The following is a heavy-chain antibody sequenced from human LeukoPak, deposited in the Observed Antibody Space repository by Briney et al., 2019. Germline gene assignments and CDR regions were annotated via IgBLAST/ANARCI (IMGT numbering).Heavy chain of an antibody. CDR3: ATALSGSWSFGSDY. CDR1: GGTFSSYA. D-gene: IGHD6-13*01. Sequence: GASVKVSCKASGGTFSSYAISWVRQAPGQGLEWMGGIIPIFGTANYAQKFQGRVTITADKSTSTAYMELSSLRSEDTAVYYCATALSGSWSFGSDYWGQGTLVTVSS. CDR2: IIPIFGTA. J-gene: IGHJ4*02. V-gene: IGHV1-69*06.